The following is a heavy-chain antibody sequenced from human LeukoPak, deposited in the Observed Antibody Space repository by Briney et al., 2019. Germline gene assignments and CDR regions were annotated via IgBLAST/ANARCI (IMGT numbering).Heavy chain of an antibody. V-gene: IGHV1-69*01. J-gene: IGHJ5*02. Sequence: SVKVSCKASGGTFSSYAISWVRQAPGQGLEWMGGIIPFVGTGNYAQKFQGRVTITADESTSTAYMELSSLRSEDTAVYYCARAADYYDSSGYFRDWFDPWGQGTLVTVSS. CDR1: GGTFSSYA. D-gene: IGHD3-22*01. CDR3: ARAADYYDSSGYFRDWFDP. CDR2: IIPFVGTG.